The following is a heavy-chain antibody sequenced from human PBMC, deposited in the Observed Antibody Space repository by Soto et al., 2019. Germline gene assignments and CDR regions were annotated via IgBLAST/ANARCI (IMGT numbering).Heavy chain of an antibody. CDR2: IYHSVST. D-gene: IGHD5-12*01. V-gene: IGHV4-30-2*01. CDR1: GGSISSGGYS. CDR3: ACRDGYNLFY. J-gene: IGHJ4*02. Sequence: QLQLQESGSGLVKPSQTLSLTCAVSGGSISSGGYSCSWIRQPPGKGLEWIGYIYHSVSTYYTPSLNSRVTISVDRSKNQFSLKLSSVTAADTAVYYCACRDGYNLFYWGQGTLVTVSS.